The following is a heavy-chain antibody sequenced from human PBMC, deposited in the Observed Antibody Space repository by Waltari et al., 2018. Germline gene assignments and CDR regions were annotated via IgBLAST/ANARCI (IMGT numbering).Heavy chain of an antibody. V-gene: IGHV3-33*01. CDR3: ARAAGPTGFAEYFQH. J-gene: IGHJ1*01. D-gene: IGHD6-25*01. CDR2: IWYDGSNN. Sequence: QVQLVESGGGVVQPGRSLRLSCAASGFTFSSYGMHWVRQAPGKGLEWVAVIWYDGSNNYYEDSVKGRFTISRDNSKNTLYLQMNSLRAEDTAVYYCARAAGPTGFAEYFQHWGQGTLVTVSS. CDR1: GFTFSSYG.